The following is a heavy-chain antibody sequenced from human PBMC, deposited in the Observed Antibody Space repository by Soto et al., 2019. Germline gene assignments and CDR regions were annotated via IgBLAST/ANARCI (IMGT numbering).Heavy chain of an antibody. D-gene: IGHD6-19*01. V-gene: IGHV4-59*01. CDR3: ASYFYAPYVAVAGGPYFDY. Sequence: PSETLSLTCTVSGGSISSYYWSWIRQPPGKGLEWIGYIYYSGSTNYNPSLKSRVTISVDTSKNQFSLKLSSVTAADTAVYYCASYFYAPYVAVAGGPYFDYWGQGTLVTVSS. CDR1: GGSISSYY. CDR2: IYYSGST. J-gene: IGHJ4*02.